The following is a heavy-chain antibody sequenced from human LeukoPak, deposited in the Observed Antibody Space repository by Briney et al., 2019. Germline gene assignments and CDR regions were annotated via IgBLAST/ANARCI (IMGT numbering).Heavy chain of an antibody. CDR3: ARDADYYGMDV. V-gene: IGHV1-18*01. CDR1: GYTFTSYD. J-gene: IGHJ6*04. CDR2: ISAYNGNT. Sequence: ASVKVSCKASGYTFTSYDINWVRQATGQGLEWMGWISAYNGNTNYAQKLQGRVTMTTDTSTSTAYMELRSLRSDDTAVYYCARDADYYGMDVWGKGTTVTVSS.